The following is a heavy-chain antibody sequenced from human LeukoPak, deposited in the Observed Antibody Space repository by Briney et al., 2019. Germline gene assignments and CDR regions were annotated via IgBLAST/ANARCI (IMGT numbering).Heavy chain of an antibody. Sequence: SETLSLTCAVSGYSIRSGNWWGWIRQPPGKGLEWIEYIYFSGSTYYNPSLKSRVTMSVDTSKNQFSLKLSSVTAVDTAVYYCARKPEGAREFDYWGQGTLVTVSS. CDR3: ARKPEGAREFDY. V-gene: IGHV4-28*01. D-gene: IGHD1-14*01. CDR2: IYFSGST. CDR1: GYSIRSGNW. J-gene: IGHJ4*02.